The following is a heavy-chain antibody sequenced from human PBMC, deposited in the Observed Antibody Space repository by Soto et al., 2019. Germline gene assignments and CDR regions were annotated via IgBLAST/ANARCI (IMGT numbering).Heavy chain of an antibody. CDR2: INHRGST. J-gene: IGHJ4*02. CDR3: ASRYCSGGSCYYGPDY. D-gene: IGHD2-15*01. CDR1: GGSISGYS. Sequence: LSVTCAVEGGSISGYSWSCISKPPGKGLEWIGEINHRGSTNYNPSLKSRVTISVDTSKNQFSLKLSSVTAADTAVYYCASRYCSGGSCYYGPDYWGQGALVTVSS. V-gene: IGHV4-34*01.